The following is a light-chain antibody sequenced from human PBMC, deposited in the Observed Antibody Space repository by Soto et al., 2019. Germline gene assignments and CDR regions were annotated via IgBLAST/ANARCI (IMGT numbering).Light chain of an antibody. J-gene: IGLJ1*01. CDR3: SSYAGSNNV. Sequence: QSALTQPPSASGSPGQSVTISCTGTSSDVGGYNYVSWYQQHPGKAPKLMIYEVSKRPSGVPDRFSGSKSGNTASLTVSGLQAEDEADYYCSSYAGSNNVFGTGNKLTVL. CDR2: EVS. V-gene: IGLV2-8*01. CDR1: SSDVGGYNY.